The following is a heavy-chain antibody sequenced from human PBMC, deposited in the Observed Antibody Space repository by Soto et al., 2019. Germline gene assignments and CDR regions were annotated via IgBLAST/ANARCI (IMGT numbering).Heavy chain of an antibody. CDR2: INPNSGGT. D-gene: IGHD5-12*01. CDR3: ARAGDIVATIMGSDYYYGMDV. Sequence: ASVKGSCKASGYTFTGYYMHWVRQAPGQGLEWMGWINPNSGGTNYAQKFQGWVTMTRDTSISTAYMELSRLRSDDTAVYYCARAGDIVATIMGSDYYYGMDVWGQGTTVTVSS. CDR1: GYTFTGYY. V-gene: IGHV1-2*04. J-gene: IGHJ6*02.